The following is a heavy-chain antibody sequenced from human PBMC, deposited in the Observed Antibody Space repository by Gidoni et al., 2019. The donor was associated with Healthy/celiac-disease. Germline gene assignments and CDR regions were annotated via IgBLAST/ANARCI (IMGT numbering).Heavy chain of an antibody. CDR3: ARDGVLLWFGELHY. J-gene: IGHJ4*02. CDR2: IKQDGSEK. CDR1: GFTFSSYW. D-gene: IGHD3-10*01. V-gene: IGHV3-7*01. Sequence: GLVQPGGSLRLSCAASGFTFSSYWMRWVRQAPGKGVEWVANIKQDGSEKYYVDSVKGRCTSPRDNAKNSLYLQMNSLGAEDTAVYYCARDGVLLWFGELHYWGQGTLVTVSS.